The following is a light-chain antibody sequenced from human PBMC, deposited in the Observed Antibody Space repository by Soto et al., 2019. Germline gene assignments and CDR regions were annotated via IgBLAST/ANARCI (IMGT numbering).Light chain of an antibody. J-gene: IGKJ1*01. CDR1: QSVSIW. Sequence: DIHMTQSPSTLSASEGDRVTISCRASQSVSIWLARYQQKPGRAPKLLIYKSSILESGVPSRFSGSGSGTEFTLTISSLQPDDFATYYCQQFNTSPWTFGQGTKVDIK. V-gene: IGKV1-5*03. CDR3: QQFNTSPWT. CDR2: KSS.